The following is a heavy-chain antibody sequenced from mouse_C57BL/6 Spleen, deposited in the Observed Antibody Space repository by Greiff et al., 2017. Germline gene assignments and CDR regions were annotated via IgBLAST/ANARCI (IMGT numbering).Heavy chain of an antibody. Sequence: VQLQQSGAELARPGASVKLSCKASGYTFTSYGISWVKQRTGQGLEWIGEIYPRSGNTYYTEKFKGKATLTADKSSSTAYMELRSLTSEDSAVYFCARRGDGYYPFDYWGQGTTLTVSS. V-gene: IGHV1-81*01. CDR3: ARRGDGYYPFDY. CDR2: IYPRSGNT. CDR1: GYTFTSYG. J-gene: IGHJ2*01. D-gene: IGHD2-3*01.